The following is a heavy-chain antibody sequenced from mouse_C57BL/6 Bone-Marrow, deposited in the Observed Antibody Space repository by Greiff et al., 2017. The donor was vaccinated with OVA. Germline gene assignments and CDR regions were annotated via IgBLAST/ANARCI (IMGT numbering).Heavy chain of an antibody. CDR3: ARDPIYYGNYVMDY. Sequence: VQLVESGPGLVAPSQSLSITCTVSGFSLTSYAISWVRQPPGKGLEWLGVIWTGGGTNYNSALKSRLSISKDNSKSQVFLKMNSLQTDDTARYYCARDPIYYGNYVMDYWGQGTSVTVSS. V-gene: IGHV2-9-1*01. D-gene: IGHD2-1*01. CDR1: GFSLTSYA. CDR2: IWTGGGT. J-gene: IGHJ4*01.